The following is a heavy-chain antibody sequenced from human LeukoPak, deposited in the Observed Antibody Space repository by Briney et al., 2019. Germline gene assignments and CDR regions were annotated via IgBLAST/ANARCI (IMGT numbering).Heavy chain of an antibody. V-gene: IGHV3-23*01. CDR3: AKESGMYSSGWYGDWDY. J-gene: IGHJ4*02. D-gene: IGHD6-19*01. CDR2: ISGSGGST. CDR1: GFTFSSYA. Sequence: GGSLRLSCAASGFTFSSYAMSWVRQAPGKGLEWVSAISGSGGSTYYADSVKGRFTISRDNSKNTLCLQMNSLRAEDTAVYCCAKESGMYSSGWYGDWDYWGQGTLVTVSS.